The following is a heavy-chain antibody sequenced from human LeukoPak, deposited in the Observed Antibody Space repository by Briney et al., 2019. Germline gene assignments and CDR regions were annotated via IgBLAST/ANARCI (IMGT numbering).Heavy chain of an antibody. CDR1: GGAIISHY. V-gene: IGHV4-59*08. J-gene: IGHJ4*02. D-gene: IGHD2-2*01. Sequence: SETLPLTCTVSGGAIISHYWSWIRQPPGKGLEWIGYIYSSGSTNYSPSLKSRITISIDTSKSQFSLRLSSVTAADTAVYYCARTLPAGHFDYWGQGALVTVSS. CDR2: IYSSGST. CDR3: ARTLPAGHFDY.